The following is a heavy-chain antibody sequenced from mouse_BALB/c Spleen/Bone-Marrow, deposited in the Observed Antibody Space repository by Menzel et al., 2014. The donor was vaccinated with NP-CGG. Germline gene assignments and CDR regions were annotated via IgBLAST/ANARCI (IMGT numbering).Heavy chain of an antibody. CDR2: ISYDGSN. J-gene: IGHJ3*01. CDR1: GYSITSGYY. CDR3: AIYYRYDGALFAY. Sequence: EVKLQESGPGLVKPSQSLSLTCSVTGYSITSGYYWNWIRQFPGNKLEWMGYISYDGSNNYNPSLKNRISITRDTSKNQFFLKLNSVTTEDTATYYCAIYYRYDGALFAYWGQGTLVTVSA. V-gene: IGHV3-6*02. D-gene: IGHD2-14*01.